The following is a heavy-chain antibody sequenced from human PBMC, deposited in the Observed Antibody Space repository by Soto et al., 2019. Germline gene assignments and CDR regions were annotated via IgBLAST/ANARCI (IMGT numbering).Heavy chain of an antibody. J-gene: IGHJ5*02. Sequence: ASVKVSCKASGYTFTSYGISWVRQAPGQGLEWMGWISAYNGNTNYAQKLQGRVTMTTDTSTSTAYMELRSLRSDDTAVYYCARDPYGYYGSTHWLDPWGQGTLVTVSS. D-gene: IGHD3-10*01. CDR2: ISAYNGNT. CDR3: ARDPYGYYGSTHWLDP. CDR1: GYTFTSYG. V-gene: IGHV1-18*01.